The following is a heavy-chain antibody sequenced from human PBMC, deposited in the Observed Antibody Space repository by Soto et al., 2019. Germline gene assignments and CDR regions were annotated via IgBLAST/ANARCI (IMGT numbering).Heavy chain of an antibody. V-gene: IGHV1-69*13. D-gene: IGHD1-7*01. J-gene: IGHJ4*02. CDR3: ASDGITGTTTLNDY. CDR1: GGTFSSYS. Sequence: SVKVSCKASGGTFSSYSISWVRQAPGQGLEWMGGIIPIFGTANYAQKFQGRVTITADESTSTAYMELSSLRSEDTAVYYCASDGITGTTTLNDYWGQGTLVTVSS. CDR2: IIPIFGTA.